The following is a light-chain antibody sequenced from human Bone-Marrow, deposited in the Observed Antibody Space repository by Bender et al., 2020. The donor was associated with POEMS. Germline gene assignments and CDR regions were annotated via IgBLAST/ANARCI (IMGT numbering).Light chain of an antibody. CDR3: SSYTSRTTLI. J-gene: IGLJ1*01. CDR1: SSNTGSGYD. V-gene: IGLV1-40*01. Sequence: QSVLTQPPSVSGAPGQRVTISCTGSSSNTGSGYDINWYQHLPGTAPKLLIYGYNNRPSGVPDRFSGSKSVNTASLTISGLQAEDEANYYCSSYTSRTTLIFGTGTKVTVL. CDR2: GYN.